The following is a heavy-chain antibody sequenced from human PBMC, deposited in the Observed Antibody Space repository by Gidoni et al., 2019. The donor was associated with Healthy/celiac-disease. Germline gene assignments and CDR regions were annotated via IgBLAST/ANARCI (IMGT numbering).Heavy chain of an antibody. CDR3: ARDRGRYGEYHDAFDI. V-gene: IGHV3-30*01. CDR1: GFTFSRYA. D-gene: IGHD4-17*01. CDR2: ISYDGSNK. J-gene: IGHJ3*02. Sequence: QVQLVESGGGVVQPGRSLRLSCSASGFTFSRYAMHWVRQAPGKGLEWVAVISYDGSNKYYADSVKGRFTISRDNSKNTLYLQMNSLRAEDTAVYYCARDRGRYGEYHDAFDIWGQGTMVTVSS.